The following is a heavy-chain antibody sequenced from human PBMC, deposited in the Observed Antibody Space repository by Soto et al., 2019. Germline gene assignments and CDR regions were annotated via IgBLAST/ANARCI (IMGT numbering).Heavy chain of an antibody. CDR3: AREGLDTAGFFDI. J-gene: IGHJ3*02. CDR1: GVTFRTYW. D-gene: IGHD6-13*01. Sequence: PGGSLRLSCAVSGVTFRTYWMHWVRQAPGKGLVWVSRIKRDGSSTTYADSVKGRFTISRDNAKNTLYLQMSSLRAEDTAVYYCAREGLDTAGFFDIWGQGTMVTVSS. CDR2: IKRDGSST. V-gene: IGHV3-74*01.